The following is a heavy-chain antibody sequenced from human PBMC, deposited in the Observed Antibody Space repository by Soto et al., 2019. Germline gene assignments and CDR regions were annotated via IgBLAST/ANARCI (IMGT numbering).Heavy chain of an antibody. D-gene: IGHD3-10*01. CDR1: IFTLSSYA. CDR2: SSYDGSNK. Sequence: SVGSLRLSCASSIFTLSSYAMHCVRHAPGKWLEWVAVSSYDGSNKYYADSVKGRFTISRDNSKNTLYLQMNSLSAEDTAVYYCARGSSVPITHFDYWGQGTLVIVSS. J-gene: IGHJ4*02. V-gene: IGHV3-30-3*01. CDR3: ARGSSVPITHFDY.